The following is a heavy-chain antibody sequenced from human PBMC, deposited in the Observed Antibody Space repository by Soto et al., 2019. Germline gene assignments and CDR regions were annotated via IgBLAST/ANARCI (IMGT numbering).Heavy chain of an antibody. J-gene: IGHJ5*02. CDR2: ISSNSAYI. D-gene: IGHD6-13*01. V-gene: IGHV3-21*01. CDR3: TRDASRDSSARGWFDP. CDR1: GFTFLSFT. Sequence: GSLRLSCAASGFTFLSFTINCVRHSAFKGLEWVSTISSNSAYIYYTDALRGRFTISRDNAKNSLHLQMNSLRAEDTAVYYCTRDASRDSSARGWFDPWGPGTLVTVS.